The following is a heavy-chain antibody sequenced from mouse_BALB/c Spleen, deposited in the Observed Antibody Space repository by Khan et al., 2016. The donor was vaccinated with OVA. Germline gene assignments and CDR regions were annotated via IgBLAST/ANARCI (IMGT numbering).Heavy chain of an antibody. Sequence: EVQLQESGPGLVKPSQSLSLTCTVTGFSITSDYAWNWIRQFPGNRLEWMGFVSYSGKTNYNPSLRSRFSITRDTSKNQFFLQLNSVTSEDTATYYCARIYGGDFDYWGQGTTLTVSS. J-gene: IGHJ2*01. V-gene: IGHV3-2*02. CDR1: GFSITSDYA. CDR3: ARIYGGDFDY. D-gene: IGHD1-1*01. CDR2: VSYSGKT.